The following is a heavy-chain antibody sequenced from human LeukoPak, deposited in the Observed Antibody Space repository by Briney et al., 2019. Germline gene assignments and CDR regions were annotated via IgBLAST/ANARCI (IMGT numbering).Heavy chain of an antibody. D-gene: IGHD2-8*02. Sequence: HPGGSLRPSCAASGFRVVGNYMGWVRQAPGEGLVWVSFIYAGGSTYFADSVKGRFTMSRDSSKNTLFLQMNSLRPEDTAVYYCARASAWSDYYFVSWGQGTPVTVSS. CDR3: ARASAWSDYYFVS. V-gene: IGHV3-66*01. CDR2: IYAGGST. J-gene: IGHJ4*02. CDR1: GFRVVGNY.